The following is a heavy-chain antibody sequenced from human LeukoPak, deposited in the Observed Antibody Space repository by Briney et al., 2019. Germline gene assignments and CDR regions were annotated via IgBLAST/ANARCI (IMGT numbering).Heavy chain of an antibody. CDR1: GFTFSSYA. CDR3: ARGEGMEWLLISYGSGFYDYFDY. J-gene: IGHJ4*02. V-gene: IGHV3-30-3*01. CDR2: ISYDGSNK. D-gene: IGHD3-3*01. Sequence: GGSLRLSCAASGFTFSSYAMHWVRQAPGKGLEWVAVISYDGSNKYYADSVKGRFTISRDNAKNSLYLQMNSLRAEDTAVYYCARGEGMEWLLISYGSGFYDYFDYWGQGTLVTVSS.